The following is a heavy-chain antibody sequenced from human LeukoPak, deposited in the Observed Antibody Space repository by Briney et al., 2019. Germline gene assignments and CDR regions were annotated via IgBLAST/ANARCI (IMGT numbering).Heavy chain of an antibody. CDR1: GFTFSAYS. CDR2: VGRSGRT. V-gene: IGHV3-23*01. J-gene: IGHJ6*02. CDR3: GKDRPCHTCMPKDA. D-gene: IGHD2-2*01. Sequence: GWSLRLSCAASGFTFSAYSMSWVRQAPGKGLEWVAGVGRSGRTYYADSVKGRFTISRDNSKDTVYLKMNSLRADDTAIYYCGKDRPCHTCMPKDAWVQGTKVTV.